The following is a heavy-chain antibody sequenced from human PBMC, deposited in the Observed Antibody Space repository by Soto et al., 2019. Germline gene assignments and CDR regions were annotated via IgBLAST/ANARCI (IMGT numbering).Heavy chain of an antibody. CDR1: GFTLTTYDMA. CDR2: IYWDDDK. CDR3: ANAGDYDLLTFDH. J-gene: IGHJ4*02. Sequence: PAQTLTATSAFSGFTLTTYDMAVAWIRQPPGKALEWLALIYWDDDKRYSPSLTDRLAVSKDTSRNQVVLTITNLDPGDKATYFCANAGDYDLLTFDHWGPGTLVTVSS. D-gene: IGHD4-17*01. V-gene: IGHV2-5*02.